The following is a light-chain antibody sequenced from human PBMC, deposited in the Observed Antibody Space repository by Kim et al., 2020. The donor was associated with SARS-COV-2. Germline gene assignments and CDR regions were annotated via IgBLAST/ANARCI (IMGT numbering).Light chain of an antibody. J-gene: IGKJ1*01. V-gene: IGKV1-5*01. CDR1: QSISSR. Sequence: SASVGDRVTITCRASQSISSRLALYQQKPGKAPELLIYAASTLERGVPSRFSGTGSGTEFTLTISSLQSDDLATYYCQQYSSYSTFGQGTKVDIK. CDR3: QQYSSYST. CDR2: AAS.